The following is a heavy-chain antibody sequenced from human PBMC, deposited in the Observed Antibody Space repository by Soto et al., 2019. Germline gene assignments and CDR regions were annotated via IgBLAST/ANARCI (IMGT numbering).Heavy chain of an antibody. CDR3: ARRSPLGLDYYYMDV. V-gene: IGHV4-34*01. J-gene: IGHJ6*03. CDR2: INHSGST. D-gene: IGHD3-3*01. Sequence: QVQLQQWGAGLLKPSETLSLTCAVYGGSFSGYYWSWIRQPPGKGLEWIGEINHSGSTNYNPSLKSRVTILVDTSKIQFSLKLSSVTAADTAVYYCARRSPLGLDYYYMDVWGKGTTVTVSS. CDR1: GGSFSGYY.